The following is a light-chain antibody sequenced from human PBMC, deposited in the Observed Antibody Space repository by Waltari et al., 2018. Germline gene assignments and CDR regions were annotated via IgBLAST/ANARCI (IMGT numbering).Light chain of an antibody. V-gene: IGLV1-44*01. Sequence: QSGLTQPPSVSGTPGQRVTISCSGRTSNIGINIVNWYQHFPGTAPKLLIYRTHQRPSGLPDRFSGSKSGTSASLAISGLQSEDEADYYCEAWDDRLTGRVFGTGTKVTVL. CDR1: TSNIGINI. CDR3: EAWDDRLTGRV. J-gene: IGLJ1*01. CDR2: RTH.